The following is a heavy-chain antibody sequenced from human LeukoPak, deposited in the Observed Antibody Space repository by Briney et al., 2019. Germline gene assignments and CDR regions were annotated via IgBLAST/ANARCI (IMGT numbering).Heavy chain of an antibody. CDR2: INWNGDST. V-gene: IGHV3-20*04. Sequence: GGSLRLSCAASGFTFDDYGMSWVRQAPGKGLEWVSAINWNGDSTGYADSVKGRFTISRDNARNSLYLQMSSLRAEDTALYYCARVGWSTESYYFDYWGQGTLVSVSS. D-gene: IGHD2-15*01. CDR3: ARVGWSTESYYFDY. J-gene: IGHJ4*02. CDR1: GFTFDDYG.